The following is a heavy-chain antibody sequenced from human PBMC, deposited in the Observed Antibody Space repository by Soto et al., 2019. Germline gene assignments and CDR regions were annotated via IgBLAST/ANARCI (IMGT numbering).Heavy chain of an antibody. CDR2: VIPILGQA. CDR1: GGTFSSYV. CDR3: ARVGGVGAPPGTDF. V-gene: IGHV1-69*01. Sequence: QLVQSGAEVKKPGSSVKISCKASGGTFSSYVISWLRQAPGQGLEWMGGVIPILGQAYYAPNLQGRVTITADDSTRKAYMELSRLTSADKAVYFCARVGGVGAPPGTDFWGQGTRVTVSS. D-gene: IGHD1-26*01. J-gene: IGHJ4*02.